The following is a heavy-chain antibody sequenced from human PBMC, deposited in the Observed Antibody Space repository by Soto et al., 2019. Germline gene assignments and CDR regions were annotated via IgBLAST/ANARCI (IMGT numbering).Heavy chain of an antibody. CDR2: IYYSGST. J-gene: IGHJ6*02. CDR1: GGSISSYY. Sequence: SETLSLTCTVSGGSISSYYWSWIRQPPGKGLEWIGYIYYSGSTNYNPSLKSRVTISVDTSKNQFSLKLSSVTAADTAVYYCAREGYYDFWSGYYTYYYYGMDVWGQGTTVTVS. CDR3: AREGYYDFWSGYYTYYYYGMDV. D-gene: IGHD3-3*01. V-gene: IGHV4-59*01.